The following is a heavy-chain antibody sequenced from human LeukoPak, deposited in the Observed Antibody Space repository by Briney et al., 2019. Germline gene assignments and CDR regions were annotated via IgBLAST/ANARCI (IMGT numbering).Heavy chain of an antibody. CDR3: ARDPAGYYSDSRVYYYGMDV. D-gene: IGHD3-22*01. CDR2: IYSRGTT. J-gene: IGHJ6*02. CDR1: GDSISTNY. V-gene: IGHV4-4*07. Sequence: PSETLSLTCTVSGDSISTNYWSWIRQPAGKGLEWIGRIYSRGTTNYNPSLKSRVAMSVDTSKNQFSLKLTSVTAADTAVYFCARDPAGYYSDSRVYYYGMDVWGQGTTVTVSS.